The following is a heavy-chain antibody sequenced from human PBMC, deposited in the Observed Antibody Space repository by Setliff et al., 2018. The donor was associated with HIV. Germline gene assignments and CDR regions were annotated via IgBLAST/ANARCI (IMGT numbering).Heavy chain of an antibody. CDR1: GYTFTTYA. V-gene: IGHV1-18*01. J-gene: IGHJ3*02. Sequence: ASVKVSCKASGYTFTTYAISWVRQAPGQGLEWMGWISTHNDDTDYAQKFQGRVTMTRDTSTNTVYMELSSLTSGDTAMYYCVSPMRVSQAFDIWGQGTMVTVSS. CDR2: ISTHNDDT. CDR3: VSPMRVSQAFDI.